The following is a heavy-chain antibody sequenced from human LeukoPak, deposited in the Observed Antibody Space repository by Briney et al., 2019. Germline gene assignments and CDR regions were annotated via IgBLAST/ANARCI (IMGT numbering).Heavy chain of an antibody. V-gene: IGHV4-4*02. CDR2: IYESGKT. Sequence: SETLSLTCAVYGGSIGSRNWWSWVRQPPGKGLQWIGEIYESGKTIHNPSLRSRVTMSVDRSKDQLTLKLSSVTAADTAVYYCARGIGAADFWGQGTLVTVSS. J-gene: IGHJ4*02. CDR3: ARGIGAADF. CDR1: GGSIGSRNW. D-gene: IGHD3-16*01.